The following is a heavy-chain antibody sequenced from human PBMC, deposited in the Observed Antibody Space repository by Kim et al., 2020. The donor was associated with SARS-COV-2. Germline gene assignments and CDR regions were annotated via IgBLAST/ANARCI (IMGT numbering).Heavy chain of an antibody. CDR3: ATNTVPS. CDR1: GFTFSSYG. D-gene: IGHD2-8*02. Sequence: GGSLRLSCAASGFTFSSYGMHWVRQAPGKGLEWVAVISYDGSNKYYADSVKGRFTISRDNSKNTLYLQMNSLRAEDTAVYYCATNTVPSWGQGTMVTVSS. CDR2: ISYDGSNK. J-gene: IGHJ3*01. V-gene: IGHV3-30*03.